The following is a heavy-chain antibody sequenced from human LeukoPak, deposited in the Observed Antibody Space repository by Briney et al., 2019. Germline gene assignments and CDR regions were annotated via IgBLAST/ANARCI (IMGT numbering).Heavy chain of an antibody. CDR1: GGSISSSSYY. CDR3: ARLESYSSYFDY. D-gene: IGHD6-13*01. CDR2: IYYSGST. V-gene: IGHV4-39*01. Sequence: SETLSLTCTVSGGSISSSSYYWGWIRQPPGKGLEWIGSIYYSGSTYYNPSLKSRVTISVDTSKNQFSLRLSSVTAADTAVFYCARLESYSSYFDYWGQGILVTVSS. J-gene: IGHJ4*02.